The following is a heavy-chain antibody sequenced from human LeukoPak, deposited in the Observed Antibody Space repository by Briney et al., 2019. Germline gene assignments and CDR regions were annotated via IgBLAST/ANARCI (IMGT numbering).Heavy chain of an antibody. D-gene: IGHD3-3*01. V-gene: IGHV3-48*01. CDR3: ARMIGVVIIQAFDI. J-gene: IGHJ3*02. CDR2: ISSSSSTI. Sequence: GGSLRLSCAASGFTFSNAWMSWVRQAPGKGLEWVSYISSSSSTIYYADSVKGRFTISRDNAENSLYLQMNSLRAEDTAVYYCARMIGVVIIQAFDIWGQGTMVTVSS. CDR1: GFTFSNAW.